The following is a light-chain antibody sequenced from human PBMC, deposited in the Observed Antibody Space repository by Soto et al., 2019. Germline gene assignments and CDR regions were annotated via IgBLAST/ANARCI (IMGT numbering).Light chain of an antibody. CDR1: QSISSA. Sequence: AIQLTQSPSSLSASVGDRVTITCRASQSISSALAWYQQKPGKAPKLLIYDASSLESGVPSRFSGSGSGTDFTLTISSLHPEDFATYYCQQFNNYFGGGTKVEIK. CDR2: DAS. J-gene: IGKJ4*01. V-gene: IGKV1D-13*01. CDR3: QQFNNY.